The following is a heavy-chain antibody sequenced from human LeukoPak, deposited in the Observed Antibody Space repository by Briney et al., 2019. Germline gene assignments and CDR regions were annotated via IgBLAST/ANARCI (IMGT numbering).Heavy chain of an antibody. Sequence: GGSLRLSCAASGFTFSSYGMSWVRQAPGKGLEWVSAISGSGGSTYYADSVKGRSTISRDNSKNTLYLQMNSLRAEDTAVYYCAKDRLLWFGELGMVSYYFDYWGQGTLVTVSS. J-gene: IGHJ4*02. CDR1: GFTFSSYG. D-gene: IGHD3-10*01. CDR2: ISGSGGST. CDR3: AKDRLLWFGELGMVSYYFDY. V-gene: IGHV3-23*01.